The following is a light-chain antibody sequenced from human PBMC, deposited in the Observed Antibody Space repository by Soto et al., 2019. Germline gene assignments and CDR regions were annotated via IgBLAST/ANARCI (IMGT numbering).Light chain of an antibody. CDR2: ELA. CDR1: SSDVGAYDH. Sequence: LTHPPSASGSPGQSVTIPCTGTSSDVGAYDHVSWYQQHPGKAPKLIIYELAKRPAGVPDRFSGSKSGNTASLTVSGLQAEDEADYFCSSDAGDHNYVFGTGTKVTV. CDR3: SSDAGDHNYV. J-gene: IGLJ1*01. V-gene: IGLV2-8*01.